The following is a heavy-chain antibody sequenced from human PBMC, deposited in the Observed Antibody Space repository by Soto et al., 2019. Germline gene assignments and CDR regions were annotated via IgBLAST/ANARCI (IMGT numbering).Heavy chain of an antibody. V-gene: IGHV1-18*01. J-gene: IGHJ5*02. Sequence: ASVKVSCKASGYTFTSYGISWVRQAPGQGLEWMGWISAYNGNTNYAQKLQGRVTMTTDTSTSTAYMELRSLRSDDTAVYYCARYSRGYSYGHGSPFGPWGQGTLVTVSS. D-gene: IGHD5-18*01. CDR1: GYTFTSYG. CDR2: ISAYNGNT. CDR3: ARYSRGYSYGHGSPFGP.